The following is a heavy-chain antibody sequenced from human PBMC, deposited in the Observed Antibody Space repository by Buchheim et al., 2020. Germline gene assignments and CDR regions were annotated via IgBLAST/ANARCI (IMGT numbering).Heavy chain of an antibody. V-gene: IGHV4-34*01. CDR3: AREGIVVVVAATLDYYYYGMDV. CDR2: INHSGST. CDR1: GGSFSGYY. J-gene: IGHJ6*02. D-gene: IGHD2-15*01. Sequence: QVQLQQWGAGLLKPSETLSLTCAVYGGSFSGYYWSWIRQPPGKGLEWIGEINHSGSTNYNPSLKSRVTISVDTSKNQFSLKLSSVTGADTAVYYCAREGIVVVVAATLDYYYYGMDVWGQGTT.